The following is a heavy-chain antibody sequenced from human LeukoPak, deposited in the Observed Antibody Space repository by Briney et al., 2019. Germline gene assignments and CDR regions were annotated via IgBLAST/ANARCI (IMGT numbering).Heavy chain of an antibody. D-gene: IGHD3-9*01. CDR1: GGSFSGYY. CDR3: ARHDLYYDILTGYYPPLYFDY. Sequence: SETLSLTCAVYGGSFSGYYWNWIRQPPGKGLEWIGEINHSGSTYYNPSLKSRVTISVDTSKNQFSLKLSSVTAADTAVYYCARHDLYYDILTGYYPPLYFDYWGQGTLVTVSS. V-gene: IGHV4-34*01. J-gene: IGHJ4*02. CDR2: INHSGST.